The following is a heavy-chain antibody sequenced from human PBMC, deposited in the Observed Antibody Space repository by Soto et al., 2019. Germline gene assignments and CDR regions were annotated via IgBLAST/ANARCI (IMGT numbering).Heavy chain of an antibody. CDR3: AGTTSLQWYYMDV. D-gene: IGHD1-7*01. CDR2: TYYRSRWYN. CDR1: GDSVSSNSAA. Sequence: QVQLQQSGPGLVKPSQTLSLTCAISGDSVSSNSAAWNWIRRSPSGGLEWLGRTYYRSRWYNDYAVSVRSRPTINPDTSKTQVSLQLHSVPPEDTAVYYCAGTTSLQWYYMDVWGKGATVTVSS. J-gene: IGHJ6*03. V-gene: IGHV6-1*01.